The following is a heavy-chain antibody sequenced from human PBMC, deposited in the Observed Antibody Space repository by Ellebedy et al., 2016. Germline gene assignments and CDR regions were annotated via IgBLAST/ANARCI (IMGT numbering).Heavy chain of an antibody. Sequence: GGSLRLXXTASGFTFSNYVMSWVRQAPGKGLKWVSGISRTDDSTYYADSVKGRFTISRDNSKNTLYLQVSSVRAEDTAVYYCVRDRFGTVHGMDVWGQGTTVTVSS. V-gene: IGHV3-23*01. CDR1: GFTFSNYV. CDR2: ISRTDDST. CDR3: VRDRFGTVHGMDV. D-gene: IGHD1-1*01. J-gene: IGHJ6*02.